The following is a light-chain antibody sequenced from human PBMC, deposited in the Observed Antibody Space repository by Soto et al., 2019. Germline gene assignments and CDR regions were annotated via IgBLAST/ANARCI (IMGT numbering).Light chain of an antibody. V-gene: IGLV2-8*01. CDR2: EVT. Sequence: QSALTQPPSASGSPGQSVTISCTGTSSDVGGYNYVSWYQQHPGKAPKLMIYEVTKRPSGVPDRFSGSKSGNTASLTVSGLQAEDEANYYCSSFTSDITYVFGTGTKVTVL. CDR1: SSDVGGYNY. CDR3: SSFTSDITYV. J-gene: IGLJ1*01.